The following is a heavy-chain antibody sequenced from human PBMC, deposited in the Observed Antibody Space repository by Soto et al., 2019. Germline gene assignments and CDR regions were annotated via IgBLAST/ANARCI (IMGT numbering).Heavy chain of an antibody. J-gene: IGHJ4*02. CDR1: GYTFSNYY. Sequence: QVQLVQSGAEVKKPGASVRVSCKASGYTFSNYYMHWVRQAPGQGHEWMGIINPSGGSTTYAQKFQGRXXMXRXXSTSTVYMELSSVRSEDTAVYYCARYDYNGYYFDYWGQGTLVTVSS. V-gene: IGHV1-46*01. D-gene: IGHD4-4*01. CDR2: INPSGGST. CDR3: ARYDYNGYYFDY.